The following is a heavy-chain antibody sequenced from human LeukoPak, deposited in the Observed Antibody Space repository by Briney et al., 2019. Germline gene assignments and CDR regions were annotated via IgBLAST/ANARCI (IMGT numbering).Heavy chain of an antibody. D-gene: IGHD3-3*01. J-gene: IGHJ4*02. CDR2: IYYSGST. Sequence: SETLSLTCTVSGGSISSYYWSWIRQPPGKGLEWIGYIYYSGSTNYNPSLKSRVTISVDTSKNQFSLKLSSVTAADTAVYYCARGHGEWLSPNYFDYWGQGTLVTVSS. CDR3: ARGHGEWLSPNYFDY. V-gene: IGHV4-59*01. CDR1: GGSISSYY.